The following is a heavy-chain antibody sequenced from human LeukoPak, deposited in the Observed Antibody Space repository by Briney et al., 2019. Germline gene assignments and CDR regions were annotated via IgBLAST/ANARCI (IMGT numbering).Heavy chain of an antibody. V-gene: IGHV4-59*08. Sequence: PSETLSLTCTVSGGSISSYYWSWIRQPPGKGLEWIGYIYYSGSTNYNPSLKSRVTISVDTSKNQFSLKLSSVTAADTAVYYCARVRGGYLSSANYYYYYGMDVWGQGTTVTVSS. CDR3: ARVRGGYLSSANYYYYYGMDV. J-gene: IGHJ6*02. D-gene: IGHD3-10*01. CDR2: IYYSGST. CDR1: GGSISSYY.